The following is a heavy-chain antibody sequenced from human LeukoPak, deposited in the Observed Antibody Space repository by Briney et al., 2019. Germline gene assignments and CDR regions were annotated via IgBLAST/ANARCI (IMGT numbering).Heavy chain of an antibody. Sequence: PSETLSLTCTVSGGSISSYYWSWIRQPPGKGLEWIGYIYYSGSTNYNPSLKSRVTISVDTSKNQFSLKLSSVTAADTAVYYCARAGDSVPQYNRFDPWGQGTLVTVSS. CDR2: IYYSGST. CDR3: ARAGDSVPQYNRFDP. CDR1: GGSISSYY. J-gene: IGHJ5*02. V-gene: IGHV4-59*01. D-gene: IGHD3-10*01.